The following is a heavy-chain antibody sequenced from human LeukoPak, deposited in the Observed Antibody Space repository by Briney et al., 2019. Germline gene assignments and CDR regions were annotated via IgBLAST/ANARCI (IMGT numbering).Heavy chain of an antibody. J-gene: IGHJ5*02. Sequence: ASVKVSCKASGYTFTGYYMHWVRQAPGQGLEWMGWINPNSGGTNYAQKFQGRVTMTRDTSISTAYMELSRLRSDDTAVYYCAREGDGSGWSWINKYNWFDPWGQGTLVIVSS. V-gene: IGHV1-2*02. D-gene: IGHD6-19*01. CDR3: AREGDGSGWSWINKYNWFDP. CDR1: GYTFTGYY. CDR2: INPNSGGT.